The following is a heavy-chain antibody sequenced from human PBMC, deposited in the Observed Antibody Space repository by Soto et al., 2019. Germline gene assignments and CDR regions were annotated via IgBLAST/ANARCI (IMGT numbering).Heavy chain of an antibody. Sequence: QVHLVQSGSEVKTAGAAVKVSCKASGYTFSDYGVSWVRQAPGQGLEWMGWINVYSGTTNYLPKFHGRVTMTTDTSTSTLYIELRDLIAEDTAVYYCARGRGGYLSSSGNTHNYLDYWGQGTLVTVSS. CDR2: INVYSGTT. V-gene: IGHV1-18*01. J-gene: IGHJ4*02. CDR3: ARGRGGYLSSSGNTHNYLDY. D-gene: IGHD3-22*01. CDR1: GYTFSDYG.